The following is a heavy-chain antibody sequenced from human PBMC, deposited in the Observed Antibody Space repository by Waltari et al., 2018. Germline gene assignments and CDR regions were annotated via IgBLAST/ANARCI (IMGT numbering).Heavy chain of an antibody. V-gene: IGHV3-7*01. J-gene: IGHJ4*02. CDR1: GFTFSSYW. CDR3: AREGVYVAAAPPSPLSD. Sequence: EVQLVESGGGLVQPGGSLRLSCAASGFTFSSYWMSWVRQAPGKGLERVANIKQDGSEKYYVDSVKGRFTISRDNAKNSLYLQMNSLRAEDTAVYYCAREGVYVAAAPPSPLSDWGQGTLVTVSS. D-gene: IGHD6-13*01. CDR2: IKQDGSEK.